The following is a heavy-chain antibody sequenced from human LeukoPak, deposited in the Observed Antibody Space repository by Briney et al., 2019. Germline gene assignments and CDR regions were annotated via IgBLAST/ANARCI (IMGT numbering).Heavy chain of an antibody. Sequence: GGSLRLSCAASGFTVSSNYMSWVRQAPGKGLESVSVIYSGGSTYYADSVKGRFTISRDNSKNTLYLQMNSLRAEDTAVYYCARGRVVVAAYYFDYWGQGTLVTVSS. CDR2: IYSGGST. J-gene: IGHJ4*02. D-gene: IGHD2-15*01. CDR3: ARGRVVVAAYYFDY. CDR1: GFTVSSNY. V-gene: IGHV3-66*02.